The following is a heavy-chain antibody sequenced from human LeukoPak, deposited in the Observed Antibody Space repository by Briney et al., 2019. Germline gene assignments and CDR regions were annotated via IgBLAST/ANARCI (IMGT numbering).Heavy chain of an antibody. V-gene: IGHV4-59*08. Sequence: SETLSLTRTVSAGSISSYYWSWIRQPTGKGLEWIAYIYYSGSTNYNPSLKSRVTISVDTSKNQLSLKLSSVTAADTAVYYCARHGAAVASSSLYYDMVLWGKGTAVTVSS. D-gene: IGHD6-19*01. CDR3: ARHGAAVASSSLYYDMVL. J-gene: IGHJ6*03. CDR1: AGSISSYY. CDR2: IYYSGST.